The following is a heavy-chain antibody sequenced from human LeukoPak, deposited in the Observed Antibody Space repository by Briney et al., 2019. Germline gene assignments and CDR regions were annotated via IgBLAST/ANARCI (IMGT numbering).Heavy chain of an antibody. CDR3: AKDWVTMSSDAFDI. V-gene: IGHV3-23*01. CDR2: ISGSGGST. D-gene: IGHD3-22*01. CDR1: GSTFSSYA. Sequence: GGSLRLSCAASGSTFSSYAMSWVRQAPGKGLEWVSVISGSGGSTYYADSVKGRFTISRDNSQNTLYLQMNSLRAEDTAVHYCAKDWVTMSSDAFDIWGQGTMVTVSS. J-gene: IGHJ3*02.